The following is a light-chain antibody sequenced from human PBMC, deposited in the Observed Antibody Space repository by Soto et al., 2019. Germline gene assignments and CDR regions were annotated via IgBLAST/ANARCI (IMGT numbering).Light chain of an antibody. Sequence: DIQMTQSPSSLSASVGDRVTIPCQASQSISSYLNWYQQKPGKAPKLLIYAASNLQSGVPSRFSGSQSGTDFTLTISSLQPEDFATYYCQQSSSFPFTFGGGTKVEIK. J-gene: IGKJ4*01. CDR1: QSISSY. V-gene: IGKV1-39*01. CDR2: AAS. CDR3: QQSSSFPFT.